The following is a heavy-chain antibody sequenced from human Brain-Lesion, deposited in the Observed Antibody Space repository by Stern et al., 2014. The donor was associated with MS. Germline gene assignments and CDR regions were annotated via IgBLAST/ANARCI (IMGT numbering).Heavy chain of an antibody. V-gene: IGHV1-2*04. D-gene: IGHD3-22*01. CDR1: GYTFTGDY. CDR2: INPKSGGT. J-gene: IGHJ4*02. Sequence: QLVQSGAEVKKPGASVKVSCKASGYTFTGDYMHWVRQAPGKGLEWMGWINPKSGGTNYAQKFQGWVTMTRDTSINTAYMELSRLRSDDTAVYYCATYYYDSTGYNDFWGQGTLVTVSS. CDR3: ATYYYDSTGYNDF.